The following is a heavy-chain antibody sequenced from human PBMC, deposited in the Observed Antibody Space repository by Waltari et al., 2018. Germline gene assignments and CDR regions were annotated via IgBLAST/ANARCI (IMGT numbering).Heavy chain of an antibody. CDR3: ARGRNYDFWSGYYGDDY. V-gene: IGHV1-69*01. CDR2: IIPIFGTA. J-gene: IGHJ4*02. CDR1: GGTFSSYA. D-gene: IGHD3-3*01. Sequence: QVQLVQSGAEVKKPGSSVKVSCKASGGTFSSYAISWVRQAPGQGLEWMGWIIPIFGTANDAQKFQGRGTITADESTSTAYMELSSLRSEDTAVYYCARGRNYDFWSGYYGDDYWGQGTLVTVSS.